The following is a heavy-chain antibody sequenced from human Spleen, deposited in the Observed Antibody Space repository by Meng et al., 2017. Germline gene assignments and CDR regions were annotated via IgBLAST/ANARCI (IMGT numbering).Heavy chain of an antibody. CDR1: GFTFSSYS. CDR2: ISSSSSYI. V-gene: IGHV3-21*04. J-gene: IGHJ6*02. D-gene: IGHD3-22*01. CDR3: AKDHYYDTAGGMDV. Sequence: GGSLRLSCAASGFTFSSYSMNWVRQAPGKGLEWVSSISSSSSYIYYADSVKGRFTISRDNAKNSLSLQMNSLRAEDTALYFCAKDHYYDTAGGMDVWGQGTTVTVSS.